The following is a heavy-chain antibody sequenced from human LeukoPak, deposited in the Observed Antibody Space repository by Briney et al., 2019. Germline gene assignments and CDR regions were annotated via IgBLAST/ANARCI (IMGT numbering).Heavy chain of an antibody. V-gene: IGHV4-59*08. J-gene: IGHJ4*02. Sequence: SETLSLTCTVSGDSISVYYWSWIRQPPGKGLEWIGYIYYSGGTGGSTKYSPSLKSRVTISGDTSKNQFSLKLSSVTAADTAVYYCARHDFAFGEYPFDYWGQGTLVTVSS. CDR2: IYYSGGTGGST. CDR1: GDSISVYY. CDR3: ARHDFAFGEYPFDY. D-gene: IGHD3-10*01.